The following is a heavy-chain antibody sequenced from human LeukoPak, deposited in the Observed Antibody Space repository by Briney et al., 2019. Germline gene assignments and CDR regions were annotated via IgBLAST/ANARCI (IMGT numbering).Heavy chain of an antibody. D-gene: IGHD3-22*01. V-gene: IGHV1-2*02. Sequence: ASVKVSCMASGYTFIDYYMNWVRQAPGQGLEWLGWINPNSGGTNYAQKFQGRVTMTRDTSTSTAYMELRRLAPYDTAVYYCARPSTFYYDSSNYYPDAFDIWGRGTMVTVSS. CDR3: ARPSTFYYDSSNYYPDAFDI. J-gene: IGHJ3*02. CDR2: INPNSGGT. CDR1: GYTFIDYY.